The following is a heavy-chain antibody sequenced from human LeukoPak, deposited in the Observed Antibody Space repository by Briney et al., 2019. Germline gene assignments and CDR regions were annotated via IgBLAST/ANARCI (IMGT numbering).Heavy chain of an antibody. CDR1: GFSFSSYA. Sequence: GGSLRLSCAASGFSFSSYAMHWVRQAPGKGLEWVAVISYDGSNKYYADSVKGRFTVSRDNSKNTLYLQMNSLRAEDTAVYYCARGPTVTTTWGQGTLVTVSS. CDR2: ISYDGSNK. CDR3: ARGPTVTTT. V-gene: IGHV3-30-3*01. D-gene: IGHD4-17*01. J-gene: IGHJ4*02.